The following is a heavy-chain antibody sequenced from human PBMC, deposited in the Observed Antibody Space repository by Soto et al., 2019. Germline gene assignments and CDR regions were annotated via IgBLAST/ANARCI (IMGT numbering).Heavy chain of an antibody. V-gene: IGHV1-2*02. J-gene: IGHJ4*01. D-gene: IGHD6-19*01. CDR2: INPNSGGT. CDR1: GYSFTCYY. CDR3: ASPSKGWLDPFDY. Sequence: XSVKVSCKASGYSFTCYYMHWVRQAPGQGLEWMGWINPNSGGTNYAQKFQGRVTMTRDTSISTAYMELSRLRSDDTAVYYCASPSKGWLDPFDYWGQKTLVTVSS.